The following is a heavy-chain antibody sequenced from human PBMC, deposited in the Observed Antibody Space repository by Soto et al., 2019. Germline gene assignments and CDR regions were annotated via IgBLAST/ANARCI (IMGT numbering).Heavy chain of an antibody. D-gene: IGHD1-1*01. V-gene: IGHV1-69*12. CDR2: IMPVFRTP. CDR1: GGTFSNSA. J-gene: IGHJ6*02. CDR3: ASDNDGPQLGGNYYYVLDV. Sequence: QVQLEQSGAEVKKPGSSVKVSCKASGGTFSNSAISWVRQAPGQGLEWMGGIMPVFRTPDYGQKFQGRVTITADESTSTAYMELSGLRSDDTAVYFCASDNDGPQLGGNYYYVLDVWGQGTTVTVSS.